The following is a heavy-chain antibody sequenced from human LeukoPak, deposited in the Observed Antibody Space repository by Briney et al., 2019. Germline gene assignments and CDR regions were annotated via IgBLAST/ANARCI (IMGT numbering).Heavy chain of an antibody. Sequence: SETLSLTCAVYGGSFSGYYWSWIRQPPGKGLGWIGEINHSGSTNYNPSLKSRVTISVDTSKNQFSLKLSSVTAADTAVYYCAAHNYYYYGMDVWGEGTKVTVSS. CDR1: GGSFSGYY. CDR3: AAHNYYYYGMDV. J-gene: IGHJ6*04. CDR2: INHSGST. V-gene: IGHV4-34*01.